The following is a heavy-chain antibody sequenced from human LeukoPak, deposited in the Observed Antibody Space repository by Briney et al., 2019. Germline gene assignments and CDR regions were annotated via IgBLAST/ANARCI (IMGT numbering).Heavy chain of an antibody. Sequence: ASVKVSFKASGYTFTNYPRHWVRQAPGQRLAWMGWINAGNGNTKYSQKFQGRVTITRDTSASTAYMELSSLRSEDTAVYYCAREYSSGWYVPGDYWGQGTLVTVSS. D-gene: IGHD6-19*01. CDR1: GYTFTNYP. CDR2: INAGNGNT. J-gene: IGHJ4*02. V-gene: IGHV1-3*01. CDR3: AREYSSGWYVPGDY.